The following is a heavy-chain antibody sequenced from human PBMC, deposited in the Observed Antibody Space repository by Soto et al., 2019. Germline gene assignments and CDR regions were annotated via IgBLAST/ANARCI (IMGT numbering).Heavy chain of an antibody. CDR1: VFTCVDYA. V-gene: IGHV3-49*03. CDR3: TRDSLGYCSGGSWGTYYFYYMDV. Sequence: LRDWCTASVFTCVDYAISCFLQDPEKGLEWVGFIRRKAYGGTTEYAASVTGRFTISSDDSKSIAYLQMSSLKTEDTAVYYCTRDSLGYCSGGSWGTYYFYYMDVWWKGTTVTVSS. D-gene: IGHD2-15*01. J-gene: IGHJ6*03. CDR2: IRRKAYGGTT.